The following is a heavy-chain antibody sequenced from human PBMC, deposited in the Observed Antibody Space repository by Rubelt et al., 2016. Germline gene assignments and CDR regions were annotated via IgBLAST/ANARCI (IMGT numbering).Heavy chain of an antibody. V-gene: IGHV1-3*01. J-gene: IGHJ4*02. CDR2: NNAGNGDT. D-gene: IGHD2-2*01. CDR1: GYTFTSYA. Sequence: QVQLVQSGAEVKRPGASVKVSCKASGYTFTSYAMHWVRQAPGQRLEWMGWNNAGNGDTKYSQKFQGRVTITRDTSAITASMELGSLSSEDTAVYYCARERDIVVVPAAIRALYWGQGTLVTVSS. CDR3: ARERDIVVVPAAIRALY.